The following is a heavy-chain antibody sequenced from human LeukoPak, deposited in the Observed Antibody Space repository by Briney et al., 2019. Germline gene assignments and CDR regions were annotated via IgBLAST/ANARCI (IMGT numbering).Heavy chain of an antibody. Sequence: PGRSLRLSCAASGFTFSSYGMRWVRQAPGKGLDWVAVISYDGTNKYYADSVRGRFTISRDNSKNTLYLQMDSLRTEDTAVYYCARVELYASGWYGSIDYWGQGTLVAVSS. J-gene: IGHJ4*02. D-gene: IGHD6-19*01. V-gene: IGHV3-30*03. CDR3: ARVELYASGWYGSIDY. CDR1: GFTFSSYG. CDR2: ISYDGTNK.